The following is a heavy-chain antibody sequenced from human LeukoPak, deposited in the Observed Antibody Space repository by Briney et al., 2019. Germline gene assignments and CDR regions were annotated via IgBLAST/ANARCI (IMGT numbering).Heavy chain of an antibody. CDR2: IFYSGST. CDR1: GGSVSSCSYY. D-gene: IGHD2-21*02. V-gene: IGHV4-39*01. Sequence: SETLSLTCTVSGGSVSSCSYYWGWIRQPPGKGLEWIGSIFYSGSTYFNPSLKSRVTISVDTSENQFSLNLRSVTAADTAVYYCARRRSGDYYLDYWGQGTLVTVSS. CDR3: ARRRSGDYYLDY. J-gene: IGHJ4*02.